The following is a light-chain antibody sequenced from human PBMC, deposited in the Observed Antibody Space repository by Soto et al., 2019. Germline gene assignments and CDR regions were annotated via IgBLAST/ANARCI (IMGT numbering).Light chain of an antibody. CDR2: GAS. V-gene: IGKV3-15*01. J-gene: IGKJ2*01. Sequence: MTQSPSTLSVSPGERATLSCRASQSVSSNLAWYQQKPGQAPRLLIYGASTRATGIPARFSGSGSGTEFTLTISSLQSEDFAVYYCQQYNNWPPYTFGQGTKLEIK. CDR1: QSVSSN. CDR3: QQYNNWPPYT.